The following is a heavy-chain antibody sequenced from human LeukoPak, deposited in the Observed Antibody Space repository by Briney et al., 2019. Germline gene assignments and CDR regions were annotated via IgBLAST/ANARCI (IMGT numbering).Heavy chain of an antibody. V-gene: IGHV1-45*02. J-gene: IGHJ4*02. CDR1: GYTFTYRY. Sequence: ASVKVSCKASGYTFTYRYLHWVRQAPGQALEWMGWITPFNGNTNYAQKFQDRVTITRDRSMSTAYMELSSLRSEDTAMYYCASGPRGDSPELGLYFDYWGQGTLVTVSS. CDR3: ASGPRGDSPELGLYFDY. D-gene: IGHD7-27*01. CDR2: ITPFNGNT.